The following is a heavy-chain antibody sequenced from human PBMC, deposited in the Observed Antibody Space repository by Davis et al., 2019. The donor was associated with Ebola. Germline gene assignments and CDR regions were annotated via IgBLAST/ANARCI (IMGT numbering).Heavy chain of an antibody. D-gene: IGHD1-26*01. CDR1: GFTFSSYW. CDR3: ARDTWYSGVDNGGD. J-gene: IGHJ4*02. CDR2: IKQDGSEK. V-gene: IGHV3-7*03. Sequence: GGSLRLSCAASGFTFSSYWMSWVRQAPGKGLEWVANIKQDGSEKYYVDSVKGRFTVSRDNSRNILYLQMNSLRAEDTAVYYCARDTWYSGVDNGGDWGQGTLVTVSS.